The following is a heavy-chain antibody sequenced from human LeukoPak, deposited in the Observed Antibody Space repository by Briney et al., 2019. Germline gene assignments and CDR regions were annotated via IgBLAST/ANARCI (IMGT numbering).Heavy chain of an antibody. CDR2: ISSSSSYI. J-gene: IGHJ4*02. D-gene: IGHD6-6*01. CDR1: GFTFDDYG. V-gene: IGHV3-21*04. Sequence: GGSLRLSCAASGFTFDDYGMSWVRQAPGKGLEWVSSISSSSSYIYYADSVKGRFTISRDNAKNSLYLQMNSLRAEDTAVYYCAKDGTPRQLVLGPIDYWGQGTLVTVSS. CDR3: AKDGTPRQLVLGPIDY.